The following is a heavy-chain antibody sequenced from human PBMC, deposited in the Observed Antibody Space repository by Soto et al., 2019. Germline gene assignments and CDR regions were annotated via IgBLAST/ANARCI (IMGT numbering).Heavy chain of an antibody. V-gene: IGHV3-23*01. D-gene: IGHD5-12*01. CDR2: ISGYGGST. Sequence: GGSLRLSCAASGFSFSTYAMSWVRQAPGKGLEWVSAISGYGGSTYYADSVKGRFTISRDNSQNTLYLQMNSLRAEDTAIYYCAKDNRMYSGYDYFDYWGQGTLVTVSS. CDR1: GFSFSTYA. J-gene: IGHJ4*02. CDR3: AKDNRMYSGYDYFDY.